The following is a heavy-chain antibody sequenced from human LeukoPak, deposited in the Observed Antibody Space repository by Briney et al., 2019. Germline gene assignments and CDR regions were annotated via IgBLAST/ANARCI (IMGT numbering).Heavy chain of an antibody. CDR3: AKGTVVVPAANYGVDY. CDR1: GFTFSSYA. D-gene: IGHD2-2*01. CDR2: ISGSGGST. V-gene: IGHV3-23*01. J-gene: IGHJ4*02. Sequence: PGGSLRLSCAASGFTFSSYAMSWVRQAPGKGLEWVSAISGSGGSTYYADSVKGRFTISRDNSKNTLYLQMNSLRAEDTAVYYCAKGTVVVPAANYGVDYWGQGTLVTVSS.